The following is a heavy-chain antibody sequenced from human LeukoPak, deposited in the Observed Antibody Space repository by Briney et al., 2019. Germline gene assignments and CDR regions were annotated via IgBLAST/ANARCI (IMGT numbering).Heavy chain of an antibody. CDR1: GYRFTDYW. CDR3: ARYSCSGGTCYPPPD. J-gene: IGHJ4*02. Sequence: GESLKISCKGSGYRFTDYWIGWVRQVPGKGLEWVGIIHPRDSDTIYSPSFQGQVTISADKSISTAYLQWSSLKATDTAMYYCARYSCSGGTCYPPPDWGQGTLVTVSS. V-gene: IGHV5-51*01. CDR2: IHPRDSDT. D-gene: IGHD2-15*01.